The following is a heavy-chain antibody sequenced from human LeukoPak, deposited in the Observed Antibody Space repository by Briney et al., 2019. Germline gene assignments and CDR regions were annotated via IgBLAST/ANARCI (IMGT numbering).Heavy chain of an antibody. D-gene: IGHD3-22*01. CDR1: GGSISSYY. V-gene: IGHV4-59*01. J-gene: IGHJ4*02. CDR2: IYYSGST. Sequence: SETLSLTCTVSGGSISSYYWSWIRQPPAKGLEGIGYIYYSGSTNYSPSLKSRVTISVDTSKNQFSLKLSSVTAADTAVYYCARESRSGYYCWGQGTLVTVSS. CDR3: ARESRSGYYC.